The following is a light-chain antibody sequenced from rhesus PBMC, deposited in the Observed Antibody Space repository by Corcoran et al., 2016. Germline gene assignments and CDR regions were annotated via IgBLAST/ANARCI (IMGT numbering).Light chain of an antibody. CDR1: QDIGSF. CDR3: QQYYSLPYS. CDR2: YAT. V-gene: IGKV1-25*01. J-gene: IGKJ2*01. Sequence: DIQMTQSPSSVSASVGDRVTIPCRASQDIGSFLAWYQQKPGKAPNLLLYYATTLQRGVPSRFSGSGFWTDFTLTIGSLQPVDFFTYCGQQYYSLPYSFGQWTKVEIK.